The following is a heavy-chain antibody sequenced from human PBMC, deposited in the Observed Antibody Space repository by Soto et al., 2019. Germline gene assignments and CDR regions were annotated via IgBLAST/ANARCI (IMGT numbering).Heavy chain of an antibody. CDR3: ARGPTHGAFDL. V-gene: IGHV3-74*01. CDR1: GFTLSGYW. J-gene: IGHJ3*01. Sequence: GGSLRLSCEASGFTLSGYWMHWVRQVPGKGLVWVSRISPDGSSTTHADSVKGRFTISRDNAKNTLYLQMNSLRTEDTAVYYCARGPTHGAFDLWGQGTMVTVSS. CDR2: ISPDGSST.